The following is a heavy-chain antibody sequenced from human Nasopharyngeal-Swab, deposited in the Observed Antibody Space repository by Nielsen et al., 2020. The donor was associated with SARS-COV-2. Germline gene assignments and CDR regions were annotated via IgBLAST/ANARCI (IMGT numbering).Heavy chain of an antibody. V-gene: IGHV4-61*01. J-gene: IGHJ3*02. D-gene: IGHD2-2*01. CDR3: ARDPLVPAASDAFDI. CDR1: GGTVSSGSYY. Sequence: SATLSLTCTVSGGTVSSGSYYWSWIRQPPGKGLEWIGYIYYSGSTNYNPSLKSRVTISVDTSKNQFSLKLSSVTAADTAVYYCARDPLVPAASDAFDIWGQGTMVTVSS. CDR2: IYYSGST.